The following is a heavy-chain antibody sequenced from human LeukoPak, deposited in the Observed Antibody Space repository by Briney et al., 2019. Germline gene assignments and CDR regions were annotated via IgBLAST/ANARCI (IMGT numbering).Heavy chain of an antibody. Sequence: SETLSLTCTVSGGSISSYYWSWIRQPPGKGLEWIGYIYYSGSTNYNPSLKSRVTISVDTSKNQFPLKLSSVTAADTAVYYCAREISAGALDYWGQGTLVTVSS. J-gene: IGHJ4*02. D-gene: IGHD1-26*01. V-gene: IGHV4-59*01. CDR2: IYYSGST. CDR3: AREISAGALDY. CDR1: GGSISSYY.